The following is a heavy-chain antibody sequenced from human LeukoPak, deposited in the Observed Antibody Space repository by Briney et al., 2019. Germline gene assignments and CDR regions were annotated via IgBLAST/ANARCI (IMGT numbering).Heavy chain of an antibody. J-gene: IGHJ4*02. V-gene: IGHV4-39*07. CDR1: GGSISSSDYY. CDR3: AREARFALPVVGSGDY. Sequence: SETPSLTCSVSGGSISSSDYYWGWIRQPPGKGLEWIGTMFYNGATKSNPSLSSQVTMSIDTSKNQFSLKLRSVTAAGTAVYYCAREARFALPVVGSGDYWGQGTLVTVSS. D-gene: IGHD6-19*01. CDR2: MFYNGAT.